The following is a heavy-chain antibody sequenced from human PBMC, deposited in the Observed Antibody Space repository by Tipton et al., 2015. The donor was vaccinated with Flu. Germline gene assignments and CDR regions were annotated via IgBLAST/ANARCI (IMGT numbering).Heavy chain of an antibody. J-gene: IGHJ3*01. D-gene: IGHD5-24*01. CDR3: VRHSGWLPFSVFDV. CDR2: IYPGDATT. CDR1: GYGFSNYY. Sequence: QLVQSGAEVRKPGESLKISCKASGYGFSNYYIDWVRQMPGKGLEWMGAIYPGDATTKYSPSLQGQVTISVDRSINTAYLQLRRLKASDTAMFYCVRHSGWLPFSVFDVWGQGTMVTVSS. V-gene: IGHV5-51*01.